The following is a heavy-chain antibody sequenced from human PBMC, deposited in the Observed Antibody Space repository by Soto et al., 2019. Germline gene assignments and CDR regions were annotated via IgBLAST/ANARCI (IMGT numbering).Heavy chain of an antibody. CDR1: GFTFSDYY. D-gene: IGHD3-9*01. Sequence: GGSLRLSCAASGFTFSDYYMSWIRQAPGKGLEWVSYISSSGSTIYYADSVKGRFTISRDNAKNSLYLQMNSLRAEDTAVYYCAKDHNILTGYYSFYFDYWGQGTLVTVSS. CDR2: ISSSGSTI. V-gene: IGHV3-11*01. CDR3: AKDHNILTGYYSFYFDY. J-gene: IGHJ4*02.